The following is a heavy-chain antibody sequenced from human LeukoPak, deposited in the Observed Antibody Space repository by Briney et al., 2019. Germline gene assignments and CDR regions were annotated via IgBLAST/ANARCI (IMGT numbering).Heavy chain of an antibody. J-gene: IGHJ4*02. Sequence: GGSLRLSCEASGFIFSSYSMNWVRQGPGKGLEWVSYISSSSSTIYYADSVKGRFAISRDNSKNTLYLQMNSLRAEDTAVYYCAKNYDFWSGYLNWGQGTLVTVSS. CDR3: AKNYDFWSGYLN. CDR1: GFIFSSYS. D-gene: IGHD3-3*01. CDR2: ISSSSSTI. V-gene: IGHV3-48*04.